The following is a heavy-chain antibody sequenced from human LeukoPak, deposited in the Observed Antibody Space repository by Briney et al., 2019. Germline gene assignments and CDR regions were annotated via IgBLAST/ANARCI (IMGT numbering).Heavy chain of an antibody. CDR1: GYTFTSYG. V-gene: IGHV1-2*02. Sequence: ASVKVSCKASGYTFTSYGISWVRQAPGQGLEWMGWINPNSGGTNYAQKFQGRVTMTRDTSISTAYMELSRLRSDDTAVYYCARVFGGYSYASDYWGQGTLVTVSS. CDR3: ARVFGGYSYASDY. D-gene: IGHD5-18*01. CDR2: INPNSGGT. J-gene: IGHJ4*02.